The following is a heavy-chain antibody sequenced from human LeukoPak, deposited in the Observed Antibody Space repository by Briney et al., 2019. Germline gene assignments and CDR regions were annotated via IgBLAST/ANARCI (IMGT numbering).Heavy chain of an antibody. D-gene: IGHD3-10*01. CDR1: GLTFSNFA. CDR2: ISGGGDST. V-gene: IGHV3-23*01. CDR3: AKLTGGSGRLGD. Sequence: GGSLRLSCAASGLTFSNFAMSWVRQAPGKGLEWVSAISGGGDSTYYADSVKGRFTISRDNSKNTLYLQMNSLRAEDTAVYYCAKLTGGSGRLGDWGQGTLVTVSS. J-gene: IGHJ4*02.